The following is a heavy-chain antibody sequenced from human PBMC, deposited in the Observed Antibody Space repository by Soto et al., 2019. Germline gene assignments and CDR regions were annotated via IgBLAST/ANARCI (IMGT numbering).Heavy chain of an antibody. CDR3: AKTLEDIVLMVYAISWAFDY. CDR2: ISGSGGST. V-gene: IGHV3-23*01. D-gene: IGHD2-8*01. CDR1: GFTFSSYA. Sequence: GGSLRLSCAASGFTFSSYAMSWVRQAPGKGLEWVSAISGSGGSTYYADSVKGRFTISRDNSKNTLYLQMNSLRAEDTAVYYCAKTLEDIVLMVYAISWAFDYWGQGTLVTAPQ. J-gene: IGHJ4*02.